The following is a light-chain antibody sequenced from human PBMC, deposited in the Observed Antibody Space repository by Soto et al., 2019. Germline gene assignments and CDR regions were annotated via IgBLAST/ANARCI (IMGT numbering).Light chain of an antibody. J-gene: IGLJ3*02. CDR2: DVS. CDR1: SSDVGGYSY. CDR3: SSYTSSSTLA. Sequence: QSALTQSASVSGSPGQSITISCTGTSSDVGGYSYVSWYQQHPGKDPKLMIYDVSNRPSGVSNRFSGSKSGNTASLTISGLQGEDEAEDNWSSYTSSSTLAFGGGTKLTVL. V-gene: IGLV2-14*01.